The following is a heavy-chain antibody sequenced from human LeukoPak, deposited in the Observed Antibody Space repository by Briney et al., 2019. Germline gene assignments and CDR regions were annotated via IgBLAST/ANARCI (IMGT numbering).Heavy chain of an antibody. D-gene: IGHD2-15*01. CDR3: ARSVEGYCRGGSCYYYPYYMDV. CDR2: IYYSGST. CDR1: GGSISNSDYS. Sequence: SETLSLTCTVSGGSISNSDYSWGWIRQPPGKGLECIGTIYYSGSTYYKSSLKSRVTISVDTSKNQFSLKLSSVTAADTAMYYCARSVEGYCRGGSCYYYPYYMDVWGKGTTVTVSS. J-gene: IGHJ6*03. V-gene: IGHV4-39*07.